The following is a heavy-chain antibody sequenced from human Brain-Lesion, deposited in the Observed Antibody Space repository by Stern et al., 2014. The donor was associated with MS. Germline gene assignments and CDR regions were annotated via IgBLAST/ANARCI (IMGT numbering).Heavy chain of an antibody. D-gene: IGHD3-10*01. J-gene: IGHJ4*02. CDR2: IYYRGST. CDR1: GGSISSNSYY. Sequence: QVQLVQSGPGLVKPSETLSLTCTVSGGSISSNSYYWGWIRQPPGKGLEWIGSIYYRGSTYYNPSLKSRVTISKDTSKNHSPLNLKSVTAADTAVYFCAKVWLGELPENPFDYWGQGTLVTVSS. V-gene: IGHV4-39*02. CDR3: AKVWLGELPENPFDY.